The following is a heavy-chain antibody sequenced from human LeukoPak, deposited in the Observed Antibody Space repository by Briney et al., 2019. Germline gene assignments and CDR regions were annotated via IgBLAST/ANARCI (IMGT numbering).Heavy chain of an antibody. CDR1: GFTFSSYS. V-gene: IGHV3-21*01. CDR3: ARGSGSGWYGGVYYFDY. CDR2: ISSSSSYI. Sequence: GSLRLSCAASGFTFSSYSMNWVHQAPGKGLEWVSSISSSSSYIYYADSVKGRFTISRDNAKNSLYLQMNSLRAEDTAVYYCARGSGSGWYGGVYYFDYWGQGTLVTVSS. J-gene: IGHJ4*02. D-gene: IGHD6-19*01.